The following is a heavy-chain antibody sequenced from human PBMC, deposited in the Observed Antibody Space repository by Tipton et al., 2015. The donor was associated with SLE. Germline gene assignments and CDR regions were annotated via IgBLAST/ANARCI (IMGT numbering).Heavy chain of an antibody. CDR1: GGSISSHY. V-gene: IGHV4-59*11. Sequence: TLSLTCTVSGGSISSHYWSWIRQPPGKGLEWIGTIDHSGSTYYNPSLKGRLSISIDTPKNQFSLKLGSVTAADTAVYYCTRDPHYITIFGVIIGGMDVWGQGTTVTVSS. CDR3: TRDPHYITIFGVIIGGMDV. J-gene: IGHJ6*02. D-gene: IGHD3-3*01. CDR2: IDHSGST.